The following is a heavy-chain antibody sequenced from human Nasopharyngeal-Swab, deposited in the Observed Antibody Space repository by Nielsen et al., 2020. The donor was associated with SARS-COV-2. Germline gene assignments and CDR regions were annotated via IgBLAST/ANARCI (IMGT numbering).Heavy chain of an antibody. Sequence: GESLKISCAASGFTFRSYAISWVRQAPGKGLDWVSVISGRDHTTYYADSVKCRFTISRDNSKNTVNLQMNSLRVEDPAIYHCAKDRDSGDDSDDYYHYYGMDVWGQGTTVTVFS. D-gene: IGHD5-12*01. CDR2: ISGRDHTT. V-gene: IGHV3-23*01. J-gene: IGHJ6*02. CDR1: GFTFRSYA. CDR3: AKDRDSGDDSDDYYHYYGMDV.